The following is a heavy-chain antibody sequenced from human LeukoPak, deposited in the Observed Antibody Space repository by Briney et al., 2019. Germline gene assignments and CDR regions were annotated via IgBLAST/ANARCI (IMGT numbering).Heavy chain of an antibody. CDR1: GFTFSSYA. Sequence: GGSLRLSCAASGFTFSSYAMHWVREAPGKGLEWVAVISFHGSNKYYAVSVRGRFTISRDNPQNTLYLQMNSLRAEDTAVYYCARDRGRGTTTTGSNWFDPWGQGTLVTVSS. V-gene: IGHV3-30-3*01. CDR3: ARDRGRGTTTTGSNWFDP. D-gene: IGHD1-1*01. J-gene: IGHJ5*02. CDR2: ISFHGSNK.